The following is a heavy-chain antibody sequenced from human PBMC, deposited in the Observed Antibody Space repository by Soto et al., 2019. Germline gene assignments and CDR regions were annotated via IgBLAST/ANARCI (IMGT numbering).Heavy chain of an antibody. CDR1: GYSFTKYG. CDR3: AREGYCSVAGCESYYYHGMDV. V-gene: IGHV1-18*01. D-gene: IGHD2-15*01. J-gene: IGHJ6*02. Sequence: ASVKVSCKASGYSFTKYGVSWVRQAPGQGLEWLGWISIYKGNTIYAQKFQGRVTVTTDTSASTVYMELRSLRPDDSAVYYCAREGYCSVAGCESYYYHGMDVWGQGTTVTVSS. CDR2: ISIYKGNT.